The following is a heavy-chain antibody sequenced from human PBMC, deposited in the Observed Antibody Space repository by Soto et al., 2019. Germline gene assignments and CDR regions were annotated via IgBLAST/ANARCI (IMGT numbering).Heavy chain of an antibody. Sequence: VNVSCKVSGYTLTELSMHWVRQAPGKGLEWMGGFDPEDGETIYAQKFQGRVTMTEDTSTDTAYMELSSLRSEDTAVYYCATSGCSGGSCYSRHYYYGMDVWGQGTTVTVSS. CDR1: GYTLTELS. D-gene: IGHD2-15*01. V-gene: IGHV1-24*01. CDR2: FDPEDGET. J-gene: IGHJ6*02. CDR3: ATSGCSGGSCYSRHYYYGMDV.